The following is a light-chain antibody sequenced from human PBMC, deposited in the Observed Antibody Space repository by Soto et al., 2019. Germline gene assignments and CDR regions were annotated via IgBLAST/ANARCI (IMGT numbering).Light chain of an antibody. Sequence: QSALTQPASVSGSPGQSITISCTGTSSDVGGYKYVSWYQQHPGKAPKLLIYEVSNRPPGASNRFSGSKSDNTASLTISGLQAADEADYYCSSYTSSDTWVFGGGTKLTVL. CDR1: SSDVGGYKY. CDR2: EVS. J-gene: IGLJ3*02. V-gene: IGLV2-14*01. CDR3: SSYTSSDTWV.